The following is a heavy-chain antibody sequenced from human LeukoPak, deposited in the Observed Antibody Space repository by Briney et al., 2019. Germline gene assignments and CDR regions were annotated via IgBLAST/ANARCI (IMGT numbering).Heavy chain of an antibody. CDR1: GFTFSSYW. D-gene: IGHD1-26*01. J-gene: IGHJ4*02. CDR2: INSDGSST. V-gene: IGHV3-74*01. CDR3: ARVGATPFDY. Sequence: GGSLRFSCAASGFTFSSYWMHWVRQAPGKGLVWVSRINSDGSSTSYADSVKGRFTISRDNAKNTLYLQVNSLRVEDTAVYYCARVGATPFDYWGQGTLVTVSS.